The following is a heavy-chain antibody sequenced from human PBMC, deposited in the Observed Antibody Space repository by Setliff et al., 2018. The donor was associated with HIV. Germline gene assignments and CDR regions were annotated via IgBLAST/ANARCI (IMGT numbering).Heavy chain of an antibody. CDR2: IYYSGNI. CDR1: GGSFSGDF. D-gene: IGHD3-22*01. J-gene: IGHJ4*02. V-gene: IGHV4-39*02. Sequence: SETLSLTCAVSGGSFSGDFWTWIRQAPGKGLEWIGSIYYSGNIYYNPSLKNEVTISVDTSKNHLSLKLSSVTAADTAVYYCTRGYDSSGYAFDSWGQGTLVTVSS. CDR3: TRGYDSSGYAFDS.